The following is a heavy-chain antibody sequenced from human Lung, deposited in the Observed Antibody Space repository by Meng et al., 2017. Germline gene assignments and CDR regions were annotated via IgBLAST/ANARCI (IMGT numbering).Heavy chain of an antibody. Sequence: EVQRVESGGGGVQQGGSLRRSCAASGFTFSTYWMHWARQAPGKGLVWVSHINTDGSSTNYADSVKGRFTISRDNAKNTLYLQMNSLRAEDTAVYYCGRSDGYIRDWGQGTLVTVSS. J-gene: IGHJ4*02. V-gene: IGHV3-74*01. CDR3: GRSDGYIRD. D-gene: IGHD5-24*01. CDR2: INTDGSST. CDR1: GFTFSTYW.